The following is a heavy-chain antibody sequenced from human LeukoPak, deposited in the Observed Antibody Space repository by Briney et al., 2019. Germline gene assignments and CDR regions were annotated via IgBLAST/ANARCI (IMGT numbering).Heavy chain of an antibody. CDR3: ARELWVAFYFDY. D-gene: IGHD2-21*01. CDR2: VYHSGST. CDR1: GGSISNDRYY. V-gene: IGHV4-39*07. J-gene: IGHJ4*02. Sequence: SETLSLTCSVSGGSISNDRYYWGWIRQPPGKALEWIGGVYHSGSTYYNPSLKSRVTISVDTSKNQFSLKLSSVTAADTAVYYCARELWVAFYFDYWGQGTLVTVSS.